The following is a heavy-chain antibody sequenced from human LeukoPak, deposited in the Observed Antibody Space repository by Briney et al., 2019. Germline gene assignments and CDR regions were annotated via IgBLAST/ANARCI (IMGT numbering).Heavy chain of an antibody. CDR2: IYYSGST. D-gene: IGHD6-6*01. CDR1: GGSFSGYY. J-gene: IGHJ5*02. Sequence: SETLSLTCAVYGGSFSGYYWGWIRQPPGKGLEWIGSIYYSGSTYYNPSLKSRVTISVGTSKNQFSLKLSSVTAADTAVYYCARHPLYSSSSYWFDPWGQGTLVTVSS. CDR3: ARHPLYSSSSYWFDP. V-gene: IGHV4-39*01.